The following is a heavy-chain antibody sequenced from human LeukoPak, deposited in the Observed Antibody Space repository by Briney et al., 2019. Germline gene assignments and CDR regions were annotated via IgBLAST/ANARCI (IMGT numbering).Heavy chain of an antibody. J-gene: IGHJ4*02. Sequence: SETLSLTCTVSGGSISSSSYYWGWIRQPPGKGLEWIGSIYYSGSTYYSPSLKSRVTISVDTSKNQFSLKLSSVTAADTAVYYCARLGLSYYYDSGGYYSTHFDYWGQGTLVTVSS. CDR3: ARLGLSYYYDSGGYYSTHFDY. CDR2: IYYSGST. CDR1: GGSISSSSYY. V-gene: IGHV4-39*01. D-gene: IGHD3-22*01.